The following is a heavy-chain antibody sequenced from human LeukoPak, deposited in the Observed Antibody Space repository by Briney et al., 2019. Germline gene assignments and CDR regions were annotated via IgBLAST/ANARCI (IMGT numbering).Heavy chain of an antibody. CDR1: DYSISSNYY. D-gene: IGHD2-8*01. Sequence: KPSETLSLTCTVSDYSISSNYYWAWIRQPPGKGLEWIGEINHSGSTNYNPSLKSRVTISVDTSKNQSSLKLSSVTAADTAVYYCARDNAGQYGAWFDPWGQGTLVTVSS. CDR2: INHSGST. J-gene: IGHJ5*02. CDR3: ARDNAGQYGAWFDP. V-gene: IGHV4-38-2*02.